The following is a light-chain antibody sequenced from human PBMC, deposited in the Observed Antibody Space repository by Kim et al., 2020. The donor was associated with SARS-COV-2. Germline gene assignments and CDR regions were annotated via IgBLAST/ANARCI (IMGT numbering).Light chain of an antibody. CDR1: PSIDTW. V-gene: IGKV1-5*01. CDR3: QQYKTNPWT. CDR2: DAS. J-gene: IGKJ1*01. Sequence: DIQMTQSPSTLSVSVGDRVTITCRASPSIDTWLAWYQQKPGKAPKLLIYDASSLESGVPSRFSGGGSAAEFTLTITSLQPDDFATYFCQQYKTNPWTFGQGTKVDIK.